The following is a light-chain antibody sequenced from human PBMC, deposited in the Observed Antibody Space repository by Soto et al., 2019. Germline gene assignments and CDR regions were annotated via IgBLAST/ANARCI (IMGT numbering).Light chain of an antibody. CDR1: SSDVGGYDY. J-gene: IGLJ1*01. CDR2: EVS. V-gene: IGLV2-14*01. Sequence: QSALTQPASVSGSPGQTITISCTGTSSDVGGYDYVSWYQHHPGKAPKLMIYEVSNRPSGVSNRVSGSKSDNAASLTISGRQAEDEANYYCSSYTSTTNFGVFGTGTKVTVL. CDR3: SSYTSTTNFGV.